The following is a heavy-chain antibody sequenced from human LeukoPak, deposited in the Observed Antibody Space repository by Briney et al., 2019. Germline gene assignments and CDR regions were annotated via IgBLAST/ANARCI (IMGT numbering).Heavy chain of an antibody. CDR3: ARGGRPSITMVRGVNNWFDP. CDR1: GGTFSSYA. V-gene: IGHV1-3*01. J-gene: IGHJ5*02. CDR2: INAGNGNT. D-gene: IGHD3-10*01. Sequence: ASVKVSCKASGGTFSSYAISWVRQAPGQRLEWMGWINAGNGNTKYSQKFQGRVTITRDTSASTAYMELSSLRSEDTAVYYCARGGRPSITMVRGVNNWFDPWGQGTLVTVSS.